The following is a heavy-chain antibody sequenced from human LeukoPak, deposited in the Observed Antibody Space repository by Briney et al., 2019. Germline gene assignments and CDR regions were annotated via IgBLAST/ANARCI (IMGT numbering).Heavy chain of an antibody. CDR2: INHSGST. D-gene: IGHD3-10*01. Sequence: PSETLSLTCAVYGGSFSGYYWSWIRQPPGKGLEWIGEINHSGSTNYNPSLKSRVTISVDTSKNQFSLKLSSVTAADTAVYYCARDRGDLNAFDMWGQGTMVTVSS. CDR1: GGSFSGYY. J-gene: IGHJ3*02. CDR3: ARDRGDLNAFDM. V-gene: IGHV4-34*01.